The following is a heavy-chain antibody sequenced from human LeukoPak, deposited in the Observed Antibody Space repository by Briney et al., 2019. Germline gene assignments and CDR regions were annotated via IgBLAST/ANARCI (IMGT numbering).Heavy chain of an antibody. CDR3: AGQGGSSWPPYYYCMDV. Sequence: SETLSLTCTVSGGSISSYYWSWIRQPAGKGLEWIGRIYTSGSTNYNPSLKSRVTMSVDTSKNQFSLKLSSVTAADTAVYYCAGQGGSSWPPYYYCMDVWGKGTTVTVSS. V-gene: IGHV4-4*07. D-gene: IGHD6-13*01. CDR1: GGSISSYY. CDR2: IYTSGST. J-gene: IGHJ6*03.